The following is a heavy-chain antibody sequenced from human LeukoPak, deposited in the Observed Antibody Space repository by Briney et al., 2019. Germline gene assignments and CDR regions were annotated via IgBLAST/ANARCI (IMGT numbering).Heavy chain of an antibody. V-gene: IGHV4-4*07. J-gene: IGHJ5*02. CDR2: IYTSGST. CDR1: GGSISSYY. D-gene: IGHD2-2*01. CDR3: ARDKGVVPAAIFNWFDP. Sequence: SETLSLTCTVSGGSISSYYWSWIRQPAGKGLEWIGRIYTSGSTNYNPSLKSRVTMSVDTSKNQFSLKLSSVTAADPAVYYCARDKGVVPAAIFNWFDPWGQGTLVPVSS.